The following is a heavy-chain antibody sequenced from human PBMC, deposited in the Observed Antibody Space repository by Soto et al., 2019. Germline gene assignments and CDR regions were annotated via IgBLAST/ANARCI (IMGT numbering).Heavy chain of an antibody. CDR3: AREPQRAAGITLYGMDV. V-gene: IGHV6-1*01. Sequence: PSETLSLTCAISGDSVSSNSAAWNWIRQSPSRGLEWLGRTYYRSKWYNDYAVSVKSRITINPDTSKNQFSLQLNSVTPEDTAVYYCAREPQRAAGITLYGMDVWGQGTTVTVSS. J-gene: IGHJ6*02. CDR2: TYYRSKWYN. D-gene: IGHD6-13*01. CDR1: GDSVSSNSAA.